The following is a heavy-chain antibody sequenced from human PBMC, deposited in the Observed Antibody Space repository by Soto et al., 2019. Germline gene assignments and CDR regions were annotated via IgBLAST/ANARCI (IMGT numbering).Heavy chain of an antibody. CDR1: GGSISSGGYY. CDR3: ARDYRASDYYYGSGSRGKGNNSGFDP. J-gene: IGHJ5*02. CDR2: IYYSGST. Sequence: QVQLQESGPGLVKPSQTLSLTCTVSGGSISSGGYYWSWIRQHPGKGLEWIGYIYYSGSTYYNPSLKSRVTISVDTSKNQFSLKLSSVTAADTAVYYCARDYRASDYYYGSGSRGKGNNSGFDPWGQGTLVTVSS. V-gene: IGHV4-31*03. D-gene: IGHD3-10*01.